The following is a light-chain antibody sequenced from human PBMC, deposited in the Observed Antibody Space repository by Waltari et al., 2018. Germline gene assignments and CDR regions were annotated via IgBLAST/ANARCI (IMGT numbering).Light chain of an antibody. CDR2: LAS. J-gene: IGKJ1*01. CDR1: QKISKY. Sequence: FQMHQSPSSLSASVGDRVTITCRASQKISKYLNWYQQKPGEVPRLLIFLASSLESGVPSRFSGSGSGTDFTLTISTLQPEDVATYYCQQTYSMPWTFGQGTNVEIK. V-gene: IGKV1-39*01. CDR3: QQTYSMPWT.